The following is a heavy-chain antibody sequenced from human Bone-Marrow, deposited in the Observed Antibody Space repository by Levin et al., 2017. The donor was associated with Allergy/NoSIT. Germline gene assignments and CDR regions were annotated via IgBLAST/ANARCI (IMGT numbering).Heavy chain of an antibody. D-gene: IGHD2-21*01. V-gene: IGHV3-20*04. CDR1: GFTFDRYA. CDR2: LNWNGGST. J-gene: IGHJ4*02. Sequence: GESLKISCTASGFTFDRYAMTWFRQVPGKGLEWVSGLNWNGGSTTYADSVKGRFTISRDNAKNSLFLPMNSLRAEDTALYYCAREIEECVTFDHWGQGTLVTVSS. CDR3: AREIEECVTFDH.